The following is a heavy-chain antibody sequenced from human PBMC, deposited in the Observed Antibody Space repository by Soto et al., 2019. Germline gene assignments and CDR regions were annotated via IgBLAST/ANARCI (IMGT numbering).Heavy chain of an antibody. CDR1: GFTFSSYA. J-gene: IGHJ5*02. Sequence: LRLSCAASGFTFSSYAVSWVRQAPGKGLEWVSAISGSGGSTYYADSVKGRFTISRDNSKNTLYLQMNSLRAEDTAVYYCAKGSSGSLNGAWGQGTLVTVSS. CDR2: ISGSGGST. D-gene: IGHD3-22*01. V-gene: IGHV3-23*01. CDR3: AKGSSGSLNGA.